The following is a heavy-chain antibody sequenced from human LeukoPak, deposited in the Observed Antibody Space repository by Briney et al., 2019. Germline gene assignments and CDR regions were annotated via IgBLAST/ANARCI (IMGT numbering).Heavy chain of an antibody. Sequence: SETLSLTCAVSGGSFSGYYWSWIRQPPGKGLEWIGEIDHSGSANYNPSLKSRVTISVDTSKNQFSLKLSAVTAADTPVYYCARGPDTGVDYYDSSGYYYWGQGTLVTVSS. J-gene: IGHJ4*02. D-gene: IGHD3-22*01. CDR3: ARGPDTGVDYYDSSGYYY. CDR2: IDHSGSA. CDR1: GGSFSGYY. V-gene: IGHV4-34*01.